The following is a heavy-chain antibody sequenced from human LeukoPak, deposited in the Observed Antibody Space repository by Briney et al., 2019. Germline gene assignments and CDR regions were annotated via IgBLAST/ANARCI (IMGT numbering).Heavy chain of an antibody. CDR2: INPDGSTT. Sequence: PGGSLRLSCVASGFAFRNYWMYWVRHGPGKGLVWLSRINPDGSTTTYADSVKGRFTISRDNSKNTLYLQMNSLRAEDTAVYYCARAPSWSSKGGDYWGQGTLVTVSS. D-gene: IGHD6-13*01. CDR1: GFAFRNYW. V-gene: IGHV3-74*01. J-gene: IGHJ4*02. CDR3: ARAPSWSSKGGDY.